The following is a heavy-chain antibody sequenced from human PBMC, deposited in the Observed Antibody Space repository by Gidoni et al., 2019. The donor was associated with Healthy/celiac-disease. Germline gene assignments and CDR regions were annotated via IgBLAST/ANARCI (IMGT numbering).Heavy chain of an antibody. D-gene: IGHD3-3*01. Sequence: EVQLLESGGGLVQPGGSLRLSCSASGFTFRSYAMSWVRQAPGKGLEWVSAISGRGGSTYYADSVKGRFTSSRDNSKNTLYLQMNSLRAEETAVYDCAKGGGRSSDCWRGYYPDYFDYWGQGTLVTVSS. V-gene: IGHV3-23*01. CDR1: GFTFRSYA. J-gene: IGHJ4*02. CDR3: AKGGGRSSDCWRGYYPDYFDY. CDR2: ISGRGGST.